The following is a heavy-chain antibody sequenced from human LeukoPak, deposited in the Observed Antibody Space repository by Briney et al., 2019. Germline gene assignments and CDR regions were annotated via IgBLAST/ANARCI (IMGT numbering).Heavy chain of an antibody. CDR1: GGTFSSYA. J-gene: IGHJ3*02. CDR3: ARSPPRTGTTAWGDI. V-gene: IGHV1-69*13. Sequence: ASVKVSCKASGGTFSSYAISWVRQAPGQGLEWMGGIIPIFGTAKYAQKFQGRVTITADESTSTAYMELSSLRSEDTAVYYCARSPPRTGTTAWGDIWGQGTMVTVSS. CDR2: IIPIFGTA. D-gene: IGHD1-7*01.